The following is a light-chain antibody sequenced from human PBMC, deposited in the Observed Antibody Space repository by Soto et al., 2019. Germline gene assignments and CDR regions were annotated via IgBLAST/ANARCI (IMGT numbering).Light chain of an antibody. Sequence: DIQMTQSPSSVSASVGDRVTITCRASQGIRSWLAWYQQNPGKAPKHLTYGASSFQGGVPSRFSGSGSGTDITLTISSLQPEDFATYYSQQAKRPLPFGGGTKVEIK. V-gene: IGKV1-12*01. CDR2: GAS. CDR1: QGIRSW. CDR3: QQAKRPLP. J-gene: IGKJ4*01.